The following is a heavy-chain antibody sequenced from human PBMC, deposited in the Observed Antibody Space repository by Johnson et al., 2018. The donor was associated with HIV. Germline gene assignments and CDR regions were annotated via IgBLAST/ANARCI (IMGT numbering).Heavy chain of an antibody. D-gene: IGHD3-10*01. V-gene: IGHV3-30*19. J-gene: IGHJ3*02. CDR2: TSYDGGNK. CDR1: GFTFSSYG. CDR3: ARDASYYGSVNDAFDI. Sequence: QVQLVESGGGVVQPGRSLRLSCAASGFTFSSYGMHWVRQAPGKGLEWVAVTSYDGGNKYYADSVKGRFTISRDNSKNTLYLQMKSLRAEDTAAYYCARDASYYGSVNDAFDIWGQGTMVTVSS.